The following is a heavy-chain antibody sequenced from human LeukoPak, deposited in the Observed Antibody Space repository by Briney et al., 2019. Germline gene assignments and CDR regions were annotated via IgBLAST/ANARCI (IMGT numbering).Heavy chain of an antibody. CDR1: GFTFSSYS. CDR2: ISSSSSYI. CDR3: AREVSYYDSSGMDV. D-gene: IGHD3-22*01. Sequence: PGGSLRLSCAASGFTFSSYSMNWVRQAPGKGLEWVSSISSSSSYIYYADSVKGRFTISRDNAKNSLYLQMNSLRAEDTAVYYCAREVSYYDSSGMDVWGQGTRSPSP. V-gene: IGHV3-21*01. J-gene: IGHJ6*02.